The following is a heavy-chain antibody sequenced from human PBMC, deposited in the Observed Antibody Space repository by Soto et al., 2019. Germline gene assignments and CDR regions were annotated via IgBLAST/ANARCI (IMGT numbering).Heavy chain of an antibody. Sequence: SETLSLTCTVSGGSISSGGYYWSWIRQHPGKGLEWIGYIYYSGSTYYNPSLKSRVTISVDTSKNQFSLKLSSVTAADTAVYYCARKFTVTTGFDYWGQGTLVTVLL. J-gene: IGHJ4*02. V-gene: IGHV4-31*03. D-gene: IGHD4-4*01. CDR3: ARKFTVTTGFDY. CDR2: IYYSGST. CDR1: GGSISSGGYY.